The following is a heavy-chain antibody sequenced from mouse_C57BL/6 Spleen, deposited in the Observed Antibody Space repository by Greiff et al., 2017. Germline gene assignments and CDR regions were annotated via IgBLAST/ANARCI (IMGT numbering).Heavy chain of an antibody. Sequence: QVHVKQSGAELVRPGASVTLSCKASGYTFTDYEMHWVKQTPVHGLEWIGAIDPETGGTAYNQKFKGKAILTADKSSSTAYMELRSLTSEDSAVYSCKGTLRRPYFDDWGQGTTRTVST. CDR3: KGTLRRPYFDD. D-gene: IGHD1-2*01. CDR2: IDPETGGT. J-gene: IGHJ2*01. CDR1: GYTFTDYE. V-gene: IGHV1-15*01.